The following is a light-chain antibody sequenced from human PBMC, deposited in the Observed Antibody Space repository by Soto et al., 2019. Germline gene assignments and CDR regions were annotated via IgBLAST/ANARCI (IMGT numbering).Light chain of an antibody. J-gene: IGLJ2*01. CDR1: SSDVGPYNL. CDR2: EVV. Sequence: QSALTQPASVSGSPGQSITISCTGSSSDVGPYNLVSWYQHHPGKAPKLMISEVVKRPSGVSNRFSGSKSGNPASLTISGLQAEDEADYYCCSYAGSSMFVFGGGTKLTVL. V-gene: IGLV2-23*02. CDR3: CSYAGSSMFV.